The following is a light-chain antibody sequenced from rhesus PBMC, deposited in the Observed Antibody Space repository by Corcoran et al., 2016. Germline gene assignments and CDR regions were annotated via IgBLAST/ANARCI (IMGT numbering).Light chain of an antibody. J-gene: IGKJ2*01. Sequence: DIQMTQSPSSLTASVGDRVTISRRASQDMTNCLLWYQKKPGKAPKLLIYMASHLETGVPSRSSGIGSWTDFTLTISRLQPEDVVTYYCQQHDHSPYSFGQGTKVEI. CDR3: QQHDHSPYS. V-gene: IGKV1-69*01. CDR1: QDMTNC. CDR2: MAS.